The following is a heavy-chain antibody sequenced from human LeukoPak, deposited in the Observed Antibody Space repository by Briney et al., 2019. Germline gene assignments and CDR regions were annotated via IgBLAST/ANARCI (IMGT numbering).Heavy chain of an antibody. CDR2: IYYSGST. J-gene: IGHJ4*02. D-gene: IGHD6-19*01. CDR3: ARDGRAGSLFAY. CDR1: GGSISSSSYY. V-gene: IGHV4-39*07. Sequence: SETLSLTCTVSGGSISSSSYYWGWIRQPPGTGLEWIGSIYYSGSTNYKPSLKSRVTISVDTSKNQFSLKLSSVTAADTAIYYCARDGRAGSLFAYWGQGTLVTVSS.